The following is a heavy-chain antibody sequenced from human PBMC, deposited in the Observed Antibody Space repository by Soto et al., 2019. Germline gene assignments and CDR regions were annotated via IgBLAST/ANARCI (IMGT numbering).Heavy chain of an antibody. CDR2: ILVGGST. CDR1: GFTCSSYD. V-gene: IGHV3-23*01. Sequence: PGGSLRLSCAASGFTCSSYDMSWVRQDPGKGLEWVSTILVGGSTHYPDSVKGRFTISRDNSKNTVFLQMNSLTAGDTAVYYCAKATATGGGAFDICGQGTMVTVSS. J-gene: IGHJ3*02. CDR3: AKATATGGGAFDI. D-gene: IGHD2-8*02.